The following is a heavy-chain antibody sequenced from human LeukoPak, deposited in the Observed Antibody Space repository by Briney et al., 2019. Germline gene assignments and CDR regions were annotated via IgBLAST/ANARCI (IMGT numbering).Heavy chain of an antibody. J-gene: IGHJ4*02. CDR2: IKQDGSEK. V-gene: IGHV3-7*01. CDR3: ARAEMYYYDSSGYADY. D-gene: IGHD3-22*01. Sequence: GGSLRLSCAASGFTFSGYWMSWVRQAPGKGLEWVANIKQDGSEKYYVDSVKGRFTISRDNAKNSLYLQMNSLRAEDTAVYYCARAEMYYYDSSGYADYWGQGTLVTVSS. CDR1: GFTFSGYW.